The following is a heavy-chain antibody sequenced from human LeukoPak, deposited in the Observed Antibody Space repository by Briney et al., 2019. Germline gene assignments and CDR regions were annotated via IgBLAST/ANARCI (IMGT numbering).Heavy chain of an antibody. CDR1: GGSISSYY. Sequence: SETLSLTCTVSGGSISSYYWSWIRQPPGKGLEWIGYIYYSGSTNYNLSLKSRVTISVDTSKNQFSLKLSSVTAADTAVYYCARRRTTQTADAFDIWGQGTMVTVSS. CDR2: IYYSGST. J-gene: IGHJ3*02. D-gene: IGHD2-15*01. V-gene: IGHV4-59*08. CDR3: ARRRTTQTADAFDI.